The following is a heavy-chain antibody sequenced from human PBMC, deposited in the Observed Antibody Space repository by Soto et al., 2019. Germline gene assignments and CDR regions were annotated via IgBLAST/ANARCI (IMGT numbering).Heavy chain of an antibody. CDR1: GGSISSSSYY. V-gene: IGHV4-39*01. CDR3: ARRGRLGYCSSTSCYDNYYYGMDV. J-gene: IGHJ6*02. CDR2: IYYSGST. Sequence: SETLSLTCTVSGGSISSSSYYWGWIRQPPGKGLEWIGSIYYSGSTYYNPSLKSRVTISVDTSKNQFSLKLSSVTAADTAVYYCARRGRLGYCSSTSCYDNYYYGMDVWGQGTTVTVSS. D-gene: IGHD2-2*01.